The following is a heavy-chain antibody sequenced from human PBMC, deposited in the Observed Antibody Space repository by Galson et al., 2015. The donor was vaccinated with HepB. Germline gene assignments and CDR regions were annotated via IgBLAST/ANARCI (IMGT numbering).Heavy chain of an antibody. CDR2: ISIISDYI. Sequence: SLRLSCAASGFSFSTYGLNWVRQAPGKGLEWVSSISIISDYIFYADSVKGRFTISRDNAKNSLYLQMNSLRAEDTAIYYCARDAQNWYVDLWGPGTLVTVSS. V-gene: IGHV3-21*01. CDR3: ARDAQNWYVDL. J-gene: IGHJ2*01. CDR1: GFSFSTYG.